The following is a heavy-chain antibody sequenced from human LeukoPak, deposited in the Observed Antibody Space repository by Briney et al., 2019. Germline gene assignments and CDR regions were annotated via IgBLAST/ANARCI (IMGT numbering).Heavy chain of an antibody. Sequence: WIRQAPGKGLEWIGSIYYSGSTYYNPSLKSRVTISVDTSKNQFSLKLSSVTAADTAVYYCAREPPMVRGLRGWFDPWGQGTLVTVSS. V-gene: IGHV4-39*07. CDR2: IYYSGST. J-gene: IGHJ5*02. D-gene: IGHD3-10*01. CDR3: AREPPMVRGLRGWFDP.